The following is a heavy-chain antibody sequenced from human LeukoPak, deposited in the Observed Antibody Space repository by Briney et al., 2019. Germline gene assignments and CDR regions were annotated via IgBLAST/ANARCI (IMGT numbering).Heavy chain of an antibody. J-gene: IGHJ6*02. CDR2: INHSGST. V-gene: IGHV4-34*01. D-gene: IGHD5-18*01. Sequence: SETLSLTCAVYGGSFSGYYWSWIRQPPGKGLEWIGEINHSGSTNYNPSLKSRVTISVDTSKNQFSLKLSSVTAADTAVYYCARGSTRGYSYGYYYYYGMDVWGQGATVTVSS. CDR1: GGSFSGYY. CDR3: ARGSTRGYSYGYYYYYGMDV.